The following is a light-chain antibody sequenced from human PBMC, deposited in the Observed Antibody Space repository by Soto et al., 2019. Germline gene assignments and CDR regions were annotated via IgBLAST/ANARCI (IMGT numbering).Light chain of an antibody. CDR3: MQSVQFPRT. V-gene: IGKV2D-29*01. CDR2: EVS. CDR1: QSLLGSDGQTY. J-gene: IGKJ4*01. Sequence: DIVMTQTPLSLSVTPGQPASISCTSSQSLLGSDGQTYLSWYLQKPGHPPQLLIFEVSNHFSGVLDRFSGRGSGTDFTLKISRVEAEDVGVYYCMQSVQFPRTFGGGTKGEI.